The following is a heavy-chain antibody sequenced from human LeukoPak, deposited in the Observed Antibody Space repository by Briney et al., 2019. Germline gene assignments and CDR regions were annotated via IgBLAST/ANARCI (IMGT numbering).Heavy chain of an antibody. CDR3: ARLPIEGKQWLLGDY. CDR1: GYSFTSYW. D-gene: IGHD6-19*01. Sequence: GESLKISCKGSGYSFTSYWIGWVRQMPGKGLEWMGIIYPGDSDTRYSPSFQGQVTISADKSISTAYLQWSSLRASDTAMYCCARLPIEGKQWLLGDYWGQGTLVTVSS. J-gene: IGHJ4*02. CDR2: IYPGDSDT. V-gene: IGHV5-51*01.